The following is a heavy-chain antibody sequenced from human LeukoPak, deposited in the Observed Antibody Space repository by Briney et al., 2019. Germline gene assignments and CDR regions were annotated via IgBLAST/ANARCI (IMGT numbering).Heavy chain of an antibody. D-gene: IGHD4-23*01. CDR3: ARGEVTSAGAISE. Sequence: SETLSLTCTVSGGSISSYYWSWIRQPPGKGLEWIGYIYYSGSTNYNPSLKSRVTISVDTSKNQFSLKLSFVTAADTAVYYCARGEVTSAGAISEWGQGTLVTVSS. J-gene: IGHJ4*02. CDR2: IYYSGST. CDR1: GGSISSYY. V-gene: IGHV4-59*01.